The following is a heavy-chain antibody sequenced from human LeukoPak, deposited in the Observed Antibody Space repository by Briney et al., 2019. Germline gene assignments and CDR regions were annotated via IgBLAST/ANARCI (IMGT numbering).Heavy chain of an antibody. CDR1: GFTFSSYA. CDR2: ISGSGGST. J-gene: IGHJ4*02. CDR3: AKGSYVRFLEWLPLRYFDY. D-gene: IGHD3-3*01. Sequence: GGSLRLSCAASGFTFSSYAMSWVRQAPGKGLEWVSAISGSGGSTYYADSVKGWLTISRDNSKNTLYLQMNSLRAEDTAVYYCAKGSYVRFLEWLPLRYFDYWGQGTLVTVSS. V-gene: IGHV3-23*01.